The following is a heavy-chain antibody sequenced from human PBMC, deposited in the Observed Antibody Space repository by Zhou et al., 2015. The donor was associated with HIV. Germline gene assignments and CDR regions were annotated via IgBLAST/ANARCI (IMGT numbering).Heavy chain of an antibody. J-gene: IGHJ4*02. V-gene: IGHV1-69*06. CDR1: GGTFNNHG. CDR2: IVPFFGTA. CDR3: ASRGDSSGYYWGY. D-gene: IGHD3-22*01. Sequence: QVQLVQSGAEVKKPGSSVKVSCKASGGTFNNHGISWVRQAPGQGLEWMGGIVPFFGTANYAQKFQGRVTITADKSTSTAYMELSSLRSEDTAVYYCASRGDSSGYYWGYWGQGTLVTVSS.